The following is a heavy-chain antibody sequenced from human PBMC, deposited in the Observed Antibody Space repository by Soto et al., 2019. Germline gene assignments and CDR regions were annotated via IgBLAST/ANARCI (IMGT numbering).Heavy chain of an antibody. D-gene: IGHD2-15*01. J-gene: IGHJ4*02. CDR3: VRYCSSTLCNGVAPRTFDY. CDR2: ISSSGSSV. CDR1: RVTCSTYE. Sequence: GGSLRLSCAASRVTCSTYEMHWVRQAPGKGLEWVSCISSSGSSVYYADSVKGRFTISRDNSRNSLYLQMNSLGDEDTALYYCVRYCSSTLCNGVAPRTFDYWGPAALVTLSS. V-gene: IGHV3-48*03.